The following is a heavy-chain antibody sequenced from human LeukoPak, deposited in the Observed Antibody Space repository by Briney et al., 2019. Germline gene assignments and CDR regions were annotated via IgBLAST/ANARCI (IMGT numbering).Heavy chain of an antibody. Sequence: PSETLSLTCTVSGASINSGDYYWSWIRQPPGKGLEWLGCIYYSGYTYYSPSLRSRLTMSVDTSKNQFSLKLSSVTAADTAVYYCAREPGIAAAGPLDYWGQGTLVTVSS. D-gene: IGHD6-13*01. CDR1: GASINSGDYY. CDR2: IYYSGYT. V-gene: IGHV4-30-4*01. J-gene: IGHJ4*02. CDR3: AREPGIAAAGPLDY.